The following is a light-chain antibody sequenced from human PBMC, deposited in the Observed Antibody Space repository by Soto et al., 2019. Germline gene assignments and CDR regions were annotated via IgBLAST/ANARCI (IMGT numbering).Light chain of an antibody. CDR3: ALYMGRGIWV. CDR2: STS. CDR1: SGSVSTPFS. J-gene: IGLJ3*02. Sequence: QTVVTQEPSLSVSPGGTVTLTCGLTSGSVSTPFSARWYQQTPGQSPRPLIYSTSTRSSGVPARFTGSILTNRAAPTITGAQADDEYYYYCALYMGRGIWVFGGGTKLTVL. V-gene: IGLV8-61*01.